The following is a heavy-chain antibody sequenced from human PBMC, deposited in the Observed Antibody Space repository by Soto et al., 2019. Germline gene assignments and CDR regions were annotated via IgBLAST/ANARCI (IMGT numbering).Heavy chain of an antibody. V-gene: IGHV3-48*03. CDR2: ISSIGVAT. CDR3: AREAGGGVINY. Sequence: PGGSLRLSCAASGFTFSIHEMNWVRQAPGKGLEWVSYISSIGVATYYADSVKGRFTISRDNAKNSLYLQMNSLRAEDTAVYYWAREAGGGVINYGGQGPPAPVPS. CDR1: GFTFSIHE. D-gene: IGHD3-10*01. J-gene: IGHJ4*02.